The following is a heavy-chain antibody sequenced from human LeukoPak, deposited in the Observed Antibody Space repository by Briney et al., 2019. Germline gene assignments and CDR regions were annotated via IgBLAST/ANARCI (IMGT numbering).Heavy chain of an antibody. V-gene: IGHV1-69*13. D-gene: IGHD2-2*01. CDR2: IIPIFGTT. Sequence: SVKVSCKASGYTFTSYDINWVRQATGQGLEWMGGIIPIFGTTNYVQKFQGRVTITADESTSTAYMELSSLRSEDTAVYYCACSSRFVDRYFHYWGQGTLVTVSS. CDR1: GYTFTSYD. CDR3: ACSSRFVDRYFHY. J-gene: IGHJ4*02.